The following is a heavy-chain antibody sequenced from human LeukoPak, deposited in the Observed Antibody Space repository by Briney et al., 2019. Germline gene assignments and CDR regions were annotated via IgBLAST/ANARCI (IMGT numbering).Heavy chain of an antibody. CDR1: GFTFSSYW. Sequence: GGSLRLSCAASGFTFSSYWMHWVRQAPGKGLVWVSRIDSDGSTTSYADSVKGRFTISRDNAKNTLYLQMNSLRAEDTAVYYCARDEQYLVPFDYWGQGTLVTVSS. V-gene: IGHV3-74*01. D-gene: IGHD6-13*01. CDR2: IDSDGSTT. J-gene: IGHJ4*02. CDR3: ARDEQYLVPFDY.